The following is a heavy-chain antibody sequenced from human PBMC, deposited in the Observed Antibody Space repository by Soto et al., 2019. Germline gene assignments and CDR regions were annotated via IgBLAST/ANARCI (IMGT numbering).Heavy chain of an antibody. D-gene: IGHD5-18*01. J-gene: IGHJ4*02. V-gene: IGHV1-69*06. Sequence: QVQLVQSGAEVKKPGSSVKISCKTSGDSFKNYAIGWVRQVPGQGLEWTGSIIPLFGTANYARMFEGRVTITADKSTTTVYMELGSLRSEDTAVYYCARLDSTMMTFEYWCQGTLVTVSS. CDR1: GDSFKNYA. CDR3: ARLDSTMMTFEY. CDR2: IIPLFGTA.